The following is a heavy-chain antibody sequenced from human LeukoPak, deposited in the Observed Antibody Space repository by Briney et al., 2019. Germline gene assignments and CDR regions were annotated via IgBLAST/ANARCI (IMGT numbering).Heavy chain of an antibody. CDR3: AQDLIAAAS. Sequence: GGSLRLSCAASGFTFSSCAMSWVRQAPGKGLDWVSAISGSGGSTSYADSVKGRFTISRDNSKNTLYLQMNSLRADDTAVYYCAQDLIAAASWGQGILVTVSS. J-gene: IGHJ5*02. CDR1: GFTFSSCA. CDR2: ISGSGGST. D-gene: IGHD6-13*01. V-gene: IGHV3-23*01.